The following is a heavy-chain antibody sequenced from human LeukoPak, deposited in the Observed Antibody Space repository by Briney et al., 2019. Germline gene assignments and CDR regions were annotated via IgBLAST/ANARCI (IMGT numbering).Heavy chain of an antibody. CDR1: GYTFTSYW. CDR2: IDPRDSFT. V-gene: IGHV5-10-1*01. J-gene: IGHJ4*02. D-gene: IGHD3-10*01. Sequence: GESLRISCKASGYTFTSYWISWVRHTPGKGLEWMARIDPRDSFTRYGPSFRGHVTISSDKSIYTAYLHWSSLKASDTATYYCVRHYASGQDYWGQGTLVTVS. CDR3: VRHYASGQDY.